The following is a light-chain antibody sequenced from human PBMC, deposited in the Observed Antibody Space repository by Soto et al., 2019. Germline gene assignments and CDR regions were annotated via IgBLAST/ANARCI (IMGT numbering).Light chain of an antibody. J-gene: IGLJ1*01. Sequence: QSVLTQPPSASGTPGQRVTISCSGSSSNIGSNTVNWYQQLPGTAPKLLIYSNNQRPSGVPDRFSGSKSGTSASLAISGTQSEDEADYYCAAWDESLNGYVFGTGTKVTVL. CDR1: SSNIGSNT. CDR3: AAWDESLNGYV. V-gene: IGLV1-44*01. CDR2: SNN.